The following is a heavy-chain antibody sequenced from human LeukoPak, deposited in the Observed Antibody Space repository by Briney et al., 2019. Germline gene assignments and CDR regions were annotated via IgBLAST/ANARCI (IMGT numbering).Heavy chain of an antibody. V-gene: IGHV3-23*01. CDR1: GFTFSNYA. CDR3: AKDFVVVPGNVNYFDS. J-gene: IGHJ4*02. D-gene: IGHD2-21*02. CDR2: ISGSGDNT. Sequence: GGSLRLSWAVAGFTFSNYAMSWVRQAPGKGLEWVSAISGSGDNTYYADSVKGRFTVSRDNSKNTLYVQMKSVRGEDTAIYYCAKDFVVVPGNVNYFDSWGQGTLVTVSS.